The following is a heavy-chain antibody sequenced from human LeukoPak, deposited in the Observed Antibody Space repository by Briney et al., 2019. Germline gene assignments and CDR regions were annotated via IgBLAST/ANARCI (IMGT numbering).Heavy chain of an antibody. CDR2: IIPIFGTA. CDR1: GGTFSSYA. J-gene: IGHJ4*02. Sequence: SVKVSCKASGGTFSSYAIIWVRQGPGRGLEWRGGIIPIFGTANYAQKFQGRVTITADESTNTAYKELSSLRSDDTAVYYCTRSDIVVVPAANFYWGQGTLVTVSS. D-gene: IGHD2-2*01. CDR3: TRSDIVVVPAANFY. V-gene: IGHV1-69*13.